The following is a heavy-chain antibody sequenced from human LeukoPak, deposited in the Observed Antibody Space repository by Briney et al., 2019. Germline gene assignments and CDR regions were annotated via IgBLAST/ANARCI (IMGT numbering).Heavy chain of an antibody. CDR1: GGSISGSAYY. D-gene: IGHD6-19*01. CDR3: ARVSTVAGTVYFDY. V-gene: IGHV4-39*06. CDR2: IYYSGST. J-gene: IGHJ4*02. Sequence: SETLSLTCTVSGGSISGSAYYWGWIRQPPGKGLEWIASIYYSGSTYYSPSLRSRVTISVHTSKNQFTLKLSSVTAADTAVYYCARVSTVAGTVYFDYWGQGTLVTVSS.